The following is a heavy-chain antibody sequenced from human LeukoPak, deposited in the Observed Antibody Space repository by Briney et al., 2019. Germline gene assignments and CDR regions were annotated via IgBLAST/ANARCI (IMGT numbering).Heavy chain of an antibody. Sequence: GGSLRLSCAASGFTFSSYSMNWVRQAPGKGLEWVSSISSSSSYIYYADSVKGRFTISRDNAKNSLYLQMNSLRAEDTAVNYCARDTASIAARPDYFDYWGQGTLVTVSS. CDR3: ARDTASIAARPDYFDY. V-gene: IGHV3-21*01. J-gene: IGHJ4*02. CDR2: ISSSSSYI. D-gene: IGHD6-6*01. CDR1: GFTFSSYS.